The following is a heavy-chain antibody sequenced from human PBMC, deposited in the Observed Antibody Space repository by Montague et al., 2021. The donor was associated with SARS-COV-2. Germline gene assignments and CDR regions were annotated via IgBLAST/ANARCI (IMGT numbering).Heavy chain of an antibody. J-gene: IGHJ3*02. D-gene: IGHD3-22*01. CDR1: GGSISSSSYY. CDR2: IYYSGST. Sequence: SETLSLTCTVSGGSISSSSYYWGWIRQPPGKGLEWIGSIYYSGSTYYNPSLKSRVTISVDTSKNQFSLKLSSVTAADTAVYYCASPTYYYDSSGSDAFDIWGQGTMITDSS. CDR3: ASPTYYYDSSGSDAFDI. V-gene: IGHV4-39*01.